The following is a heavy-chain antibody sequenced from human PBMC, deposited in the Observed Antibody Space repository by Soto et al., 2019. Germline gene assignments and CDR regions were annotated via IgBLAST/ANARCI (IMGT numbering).Heavy chain of an antibody. CDR1: GFTFSTTG. CDR2: ISHDGGVK. CDR3: AKDLYGAGWYNYFDP. J-gene: IGHJ5*02. Sequence: QVHLVESGGGVVQPGRSLRLSCAASGFTFSTTGMHWVRQAPGKGLEWVAMISHDGGVKHYTDSVKGRFTISRATSNNTVYLQMNSLRPEDTAMYHCAKDLYGAGWYNYFDPWGQGTLVTVSS. V-gene: IGHV3-30*18. D-gene: IGHD6-19*01.